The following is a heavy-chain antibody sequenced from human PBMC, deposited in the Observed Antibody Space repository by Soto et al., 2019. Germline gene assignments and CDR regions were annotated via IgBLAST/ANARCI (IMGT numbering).Heavy chain of an antibody. V-gene: IGHV1-18*01. CDR1: GYTFTNYG. D-gene: IGHD6-6*01. J-gene: IGHJ4*02. Sequence: GASVKVSCKASGYTFTNYGITWVRQAPGQGLEWMGWISAYNGDTSYAQNLQGRVTMTTDTSTSTAYMELRSLRSDDTAVYFCARAQYTSSSELDYWGQGIRVAFPS. CDR3: ARAQYTSSSELDY. CDR2: ISAYNGDT.